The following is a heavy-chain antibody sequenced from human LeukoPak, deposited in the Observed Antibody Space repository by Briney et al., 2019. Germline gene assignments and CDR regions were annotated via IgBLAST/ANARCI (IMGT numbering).Heavy chain of an antibody. D-gene: IGHD3-22*01. V-gene: IGHV3-74*01. Sequence: GGSLRLSCAASGFTFSTFWMHWVRQAPGKGLVWVTRTNSDGSSTVYADSVKGRFTISRDNAKNTLYLQMNSLRAEDTAVYYCARDLFYDSSGYYAFDSWGQGTLVTVSS. J-gene: IGHJ4*02. CDR2: TNSDGSST. CDR3: ARDLFYDSSGYYAFDS. CDR1: GFTFSTFW.